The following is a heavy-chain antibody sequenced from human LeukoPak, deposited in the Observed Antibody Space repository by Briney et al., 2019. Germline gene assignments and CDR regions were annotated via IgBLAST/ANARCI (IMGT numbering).Heavy chain of an antibody. J-gene: IGHJ3*02. CDR1: GGSFSGYY. V-gene: IGHV4-34*01. Sequence: SETLSLTCAVYGGSFSGYYWSWIRQPPGKGLEWIGEINHSGGTNYNPSLKSRVTISVDTSKNQFSLKLSSVTAADTAVYYCARYDSSGYSAFDIWGQGTMVTVSS. CDR2: INHSGGT. D-gene: IGHD3-22*01. CDR3: ARYDSSGYSAFDI.